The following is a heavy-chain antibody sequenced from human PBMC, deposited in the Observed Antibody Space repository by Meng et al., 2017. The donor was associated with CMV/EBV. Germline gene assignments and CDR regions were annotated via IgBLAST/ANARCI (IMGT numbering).Heavy chain of an antibody. CDR3: ARARERITIFGVVTYFGMDV. CDR1: GFTFSSYA. V-gene: IGHV3-30-3*01. J-gene: IGHJ6*02. D-gene: IGHD3-3*01. Sequence: GGSLRLSCAASGFTFSSYAMHWVRQAPGKGLEWVAVISYDGSNKYYADSVKGRFTISRDNAKNSLYLQMNSLRAEDTAVYYCARARERITIFGVVTYFGMDVWGQGTTVTVSS. CDR2: ISYDGSNK.